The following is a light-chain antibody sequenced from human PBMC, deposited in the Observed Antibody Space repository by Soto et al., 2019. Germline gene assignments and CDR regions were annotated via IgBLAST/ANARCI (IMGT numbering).Light chain of an antibody. Sequence: EVVLTQSPVTLSLSPGERATLSCRASQSVSSKLVWYQRKPGQSPRLLIYDASTRATGMPGRFSGSGSGTDFTLTISSLEPEDFAVYYCQQRSDWGITFAQGTHWRL. J-gene: IGKJ5*01. CDR3: QQRSDWGIT. CDR1: QSVSSK. CDR2: DAS. V-gene: IGKV3-11*01.